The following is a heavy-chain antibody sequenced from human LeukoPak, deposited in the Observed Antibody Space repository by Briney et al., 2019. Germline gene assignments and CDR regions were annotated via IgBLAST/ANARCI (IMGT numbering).Heavy chain of an antibody. D-gene: IGHD5-12*01. CDR3: ARNENSGWGYFDY. J-gene: IGHJ4*02. V-gene: IGHV3-23*01. CDR2: IGGSNGIT. CDR1: RFTFNSYA. Sequence: GGSLRLSCAASRFTFNSYAMSWIRQAPGKGLEWVSVIGGSNGITFYVGSVKGRFTISRDNSKDTLYLQMNSLRAEDTAVYYCARNENSGWGYFDYWGQGTLVTVSS.